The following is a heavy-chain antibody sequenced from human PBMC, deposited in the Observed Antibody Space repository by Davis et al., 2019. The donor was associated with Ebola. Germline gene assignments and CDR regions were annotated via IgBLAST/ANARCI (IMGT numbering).Heavy chain of an antibody. D-gene: IGHD4-17*01. CDR1: GFSLSTSGMR. Sequence: SGPTLVKPTQTLTLTCTFSGFSLSTSGMRVSWIRKPAGKALEWLARIDWDDDKFYSTSLKTRLTISKDTSKNQVVLTMTNMDPVDTATYYCARIQAVTTLVYYFDYWGQGTLVTVSS. CDR2: IDWDDDK. CDR3: ARIQAVTTLVYYFDY. V-gene: IGHV2-70*04. J-gene: IGHJ4*02.